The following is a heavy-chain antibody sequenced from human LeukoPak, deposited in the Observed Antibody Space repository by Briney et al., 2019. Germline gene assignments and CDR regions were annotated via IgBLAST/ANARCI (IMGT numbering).Heavy chain of an antibody. CDR1: GGSISSYY. CDR2: IYYSGST. Sequence: SETLSLTCTVSGGSISSYYWSWIRQPPGKGLEWIGYIYYSGSTNYNPSLKSRVTISVDTSKNQFSLKLSPVTAADTAVYYCARNIGSSQDYWGQGTLVTVSS. J-gene: IGHJ4*02. D-gene: IGHD6-13*01. V-gene: IGHV4-59*01. CDR3: ARNIGSSQDY.